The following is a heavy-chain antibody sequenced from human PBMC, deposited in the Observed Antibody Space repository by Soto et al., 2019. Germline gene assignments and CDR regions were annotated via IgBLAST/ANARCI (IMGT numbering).Heavy chain of an antibody. CDR3: ARFGPTYDYGDYPNWFDP. CDR1: GGTFSSYA. CDR2: IIPIFGTA. V-gene: IGHV1-69*13. Sequence: GASVKVSCKASGGTFSSYAISWVRQAPGQGLEWMGGIIPIFGTANYAQKFQGRVTITADESTSTAYMELSSLRSEDTAVYYCARFGPTYDYGDYPNWFDPWGQGTLVTVSS. D-gene: IGHD4-17*01. J-gene: IGHJ5*02.